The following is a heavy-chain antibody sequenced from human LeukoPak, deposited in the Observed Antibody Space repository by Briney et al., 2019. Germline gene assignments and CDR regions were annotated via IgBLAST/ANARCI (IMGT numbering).Heavy chain of an antibody. CDR3: ARGGTAAAIDY. V-gene: IGHV4-31*03. Sequence: SSQTLSLTCTVSGGSISSGGYYWSWVRQHPGKGLEWIGCIDDSGSTYYNPSLKSRLDISVDTSKNQFSLKLSSVTAADTAVYYCARGGTAAAIDYWGQGTLVTVSS. D-gene: IGHD6-13*01. CDR1: GGSISSGGYY. CDR2: IDDSGST. J-gene: IGHJ4*02.